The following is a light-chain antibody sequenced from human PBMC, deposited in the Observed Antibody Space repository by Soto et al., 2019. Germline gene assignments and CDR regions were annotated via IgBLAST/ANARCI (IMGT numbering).Light chain of an antibody. CDR1: QDISNY. CDR3: QQYENLPFT. J-gene: IGKJ3*01. V-gene: IGKV1-33*01. Sequence: DIQMTQSPSSLSASVGDRVTITCQASQDISNYLNWYQQKPGKGPKLLIHGASNLETGVASRFSGSASGTDFTVTISSLQPEDIATYYCQQYENLPFTFGPGTKVDIK. CDR2: GAS.